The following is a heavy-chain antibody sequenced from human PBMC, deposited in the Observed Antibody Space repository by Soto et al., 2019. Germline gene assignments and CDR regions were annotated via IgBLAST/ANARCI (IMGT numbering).Heavy chain of an antibody. CDR3: AREAAGFDI. CDR1: GFTVSDDH. Sequence: EMQLVETGGGLIQPGGSLRLSCAASGFTVSDDHMSWVRQAPGKGPEWVSVIYYGGTTYYADSVQGRFTISRDKSKNTLYLQMNDLRADDTAVYYCAREAAGFDIWGQGTMVTVPS. J-gene: IGHJ3*02. CDR2: IYYGGTT. V-gene: IGHV3-53*02.